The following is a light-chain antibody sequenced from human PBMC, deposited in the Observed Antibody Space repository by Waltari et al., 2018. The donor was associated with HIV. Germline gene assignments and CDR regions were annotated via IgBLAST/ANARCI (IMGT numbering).Light chain of an antibody. CDR1: QSVSANL. CDR3: QQYRTTPLS. J-gene: IGKJ4*01. Sequence: EIVLTQSPDTLSLSPGESATLSCRASQSVSANLLAWYQKRPGQAPRLLIYGVSNRATGIPDRFSGSGSGTYFTLTISRLEPEDFAVYYCQQYRTTPLSFGGGTKVEIK. CDR2: GVS. V-gene: IGKV3-20*01.